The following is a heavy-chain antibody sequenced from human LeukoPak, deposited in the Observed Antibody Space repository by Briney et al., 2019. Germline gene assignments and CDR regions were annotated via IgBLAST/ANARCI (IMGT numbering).Heavy chain of an antibody. V-gene: IGHV3-21*01. Sequence: GGSLRLSCAASGFTFSSYSMNWVRQAPGKGLEWVSSISSSSSYIYYADSVKGRFTISRDNAKNSLYLQMNSLGAEDTAVYYCARAGYYYDSSGYYVMTEIDYWGQGTLVTVSS. CDR2: ISSSSSYI. CDR1: GFTFSSYS. J-gene: IGHJ4*02. D-gene: IGHD3-22*01. CDR3: ARAGYYYDSSGYYVMTEIDY.